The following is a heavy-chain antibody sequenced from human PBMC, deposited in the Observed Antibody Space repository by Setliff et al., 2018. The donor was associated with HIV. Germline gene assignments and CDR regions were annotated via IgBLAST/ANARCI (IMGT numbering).Heavy chain of an antibody. V-gene: IGHV3-23*01. Sequence: GGSLRLSCAASGFSFRSYAVSWVRQAPGKGLEWVSVISGSGDITYYRESAKGRFTVSRDNSNNTVYLQMNSLRAEDTAMYYCAKTQTVITVYGPFDSWGQGTPVTVSS. D-gene: IGHD4-4*01. CDR2: ISGSGDIT. CDR1: GFSFRSYA. CDR3: AKTQTVITVYGPFDS. J-gene: IGHJ4*02.